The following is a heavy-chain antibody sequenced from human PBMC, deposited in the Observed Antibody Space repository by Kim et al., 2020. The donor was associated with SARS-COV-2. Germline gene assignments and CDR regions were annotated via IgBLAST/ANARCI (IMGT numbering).Heavy chain of an antibody. D-gene: IGHD5-12*01. J-gene: IGHJ6*02. CDR1: GFTFSSYA. CDR2: ISYDGSNK. V-gene: IGHV3-30-3*01. Sequence: GGSLRLSCAASGFTFSSYAMHWVRQAPGKGLEWVAVISYDGSNKYYADSVKGRFTISRDNSKNTLYLQMNSLRAEDTAVYYCARGEMATITSIYYYYGMDVWGQGTTVTVSS. CDR3: ARGEMATITSIYYYYGMDV.